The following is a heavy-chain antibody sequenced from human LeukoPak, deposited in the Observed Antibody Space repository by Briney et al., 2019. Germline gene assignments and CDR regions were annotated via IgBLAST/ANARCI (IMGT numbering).Heavy chain of an antibody. CDR3: AKGSGYSSGWSEVGYFDY. Sequence: AGGSLRLSCAASGFTFSSYAMSWVRQAPGKGLEWVSAISGSGGSTYYADSVKGRFIISRDNSKNTLYLQMNSLRAEDTAVYYCAKGSGYSSGWSEVGYFDYWGQGTLVTVSS. CDR1: GFTFSSYA. CDR2: ISGSGGST. V-gene: IGHV3-23*01. D-gene: IGHD6-19*01. J-gene: IGHJ4*02.